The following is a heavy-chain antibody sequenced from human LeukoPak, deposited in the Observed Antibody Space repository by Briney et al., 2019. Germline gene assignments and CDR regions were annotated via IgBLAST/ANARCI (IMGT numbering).Heavy chain of an antibody. CDR2: ISSSSSAI. CDR1: GFTFSNYT. D-gene: IGHD3-10*02. CDR3: AELGITMIGGV. J-gene: IGHJ6*04. V-gene: IGHV3-48*01. Sequence: GGSLRLSCAASGFTFSNYTMNWVRQAPGKGLEWVSYISSSSSAIFYADPVKGRFTISRDNAKNSLYLQMNSLRAEDTAVYYCAELGITMIGGVWGKGTTVTISS.